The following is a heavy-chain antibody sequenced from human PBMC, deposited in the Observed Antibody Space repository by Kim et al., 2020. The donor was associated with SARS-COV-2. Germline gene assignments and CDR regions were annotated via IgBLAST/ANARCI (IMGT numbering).Heavy chain of an antibody. J-gene: IGHJ3*02. D-gene: IGHD3-3*01. CDR2: IYYSGST. CDR3: ASQRPRKSITIFGVVIIDAFDI. CDR1: GGSISSSSYY. V-gene: IGHV4-39*01. Sequence: SETLSLTCTVSGGSISSSSYYWGWIRQPPGKGLEWIGSIYYSGSTYYNPSLKSRVTISVDTSKNQFSLKLSSVTAADTAVYDCASQRPRKSITIFGVVIIDAFDIWGQGTMVTVSS.